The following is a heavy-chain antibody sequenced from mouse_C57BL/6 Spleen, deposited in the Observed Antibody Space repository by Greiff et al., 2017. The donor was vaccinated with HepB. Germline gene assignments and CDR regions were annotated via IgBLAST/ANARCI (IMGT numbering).Heavy chain of an antibody. V-gene: IGHV14-4*01. J-gene: IGHJ1*03. CDR2: IDPENGDT. Sequence: VQLQQSGAELVRPGVSVKLSCTASGFNIKDDYMHWVKQRPEQGLEWIGWIDPENGDTEYASKFQGKATITADTSSNTAYLQLSSLTSEDTAVYYCTTDYSNYWYFDVWGTGTTVTVSS. CDR1: GFNIKDDY. CDR3: TTDYSNYWYFDV. D-gene: IGHD2-5*01.